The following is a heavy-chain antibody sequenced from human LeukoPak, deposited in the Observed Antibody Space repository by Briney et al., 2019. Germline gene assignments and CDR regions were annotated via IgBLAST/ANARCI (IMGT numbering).Heavy chain of an antibody. V-gene: IGHV1-69*13. CDR2: IIPIFGTA. CDR1: GGTFSSYA. Sequence: GASVKVSCKASGGTFSSYAISWVRQAPGQGLEWMGGIIPIFGTANYAQKFQGRVTITADESTSTAYMELSSLRSEDTAVYYCARVWSSGWPPGTADFDYWGQGTLVTVSS. J-gene: IGHJ4*02. D-gene: IGHD6-19*01. CDR3: ARVWSSGWPPGTADFDY.